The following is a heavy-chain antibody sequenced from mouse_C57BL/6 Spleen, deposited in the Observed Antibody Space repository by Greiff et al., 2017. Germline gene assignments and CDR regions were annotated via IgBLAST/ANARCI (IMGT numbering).Heavy chain of an antibody. Sequence: EVQLQQSGPELVKPGASVKISCKASGYTFTDYYMNWVKQSHGKSLEWIGDINPNNGGTSYNQKFKGKATSTVDKSSSTAYMELRSLTSEDSAVYYCARCELTGSPYYFDYWGQGTTLTVSS. CDR2: INPNNGGT. CDR3: ARCELTGSPYYFDY. V-gene: IGHV1-26*01. D-gene: IGHD4-1*01. J-gene: IGHJ2*01. CDR1: GYTFTDYY.